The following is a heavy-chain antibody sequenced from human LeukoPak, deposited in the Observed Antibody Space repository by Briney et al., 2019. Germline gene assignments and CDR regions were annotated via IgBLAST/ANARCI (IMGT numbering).Heavy chain of an antibody. D-gene: IGHD5-24*01. CDR2: IWYDGSNK. CDR1: GFILSGYG. Sequence: RGSLRLSCAAPGFILSGYGMHWGRPAPGKGRERGAVIWYDGSNKYYADAVQGRFTISRDNSKNTLYLQMNSLRAEDTAVFYCARGNFRRDGYNFDYWGQGTLVTVSS. CDR3: ARGNFRRDGYNFDY. J-gene: IGHJ4*02. V-gene: IGHV3-33*01.